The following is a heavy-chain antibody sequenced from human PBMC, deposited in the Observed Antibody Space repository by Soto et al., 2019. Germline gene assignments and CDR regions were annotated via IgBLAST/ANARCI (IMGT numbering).Heavy chain of an antibody. CDR2: IYYSGST. V-gene: IGHV4-61*01. Sequence: SETLSLTCTVSGGSVSSGSYYWSWIRQPPGKGLEWIGYIYYSGSTNYNPSLKSRVTISVDTSKNQFSLKLSSVTAADTAVYYCARDGEDCSGGSCYSVGWFDPWGQGTLVTVS. CDR1: GGSVSSGSYY. CDR3: ARDGEDCSGGSCYSVGWFDP. J-gene: IGHJ5*02. D-gene: IGHD2-15*01.